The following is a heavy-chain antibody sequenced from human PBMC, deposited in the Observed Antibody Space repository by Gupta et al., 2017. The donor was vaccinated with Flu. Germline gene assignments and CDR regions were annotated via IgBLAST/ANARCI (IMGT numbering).Heavy chain of an antibody. CDR1: GFTFSSFA. CDR2: ISGSGGST. CDR3: AKVGSSWYGIWDY. J-gene: IGHJ4*02. D-gene: IGHD6-13*01. V-gene: IGHV3-23*01. Sequence: EVQLLESGGGLVQPGGSLRLSCAASGFTFSSFAMSWVRQAPGKGLEWVSAISGSGGSTYYADSVKGRFTISRDNSKNTLYLQMNSLRAEDTAVYYCAKVGSSWYGIWDYWGQGTLVTVSS.